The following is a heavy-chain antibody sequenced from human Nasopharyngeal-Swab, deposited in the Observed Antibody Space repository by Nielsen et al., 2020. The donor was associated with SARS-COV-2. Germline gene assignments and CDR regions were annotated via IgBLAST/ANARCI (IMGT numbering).Heavy chain of an antibody. CDR2: IYHSGST. J-gene: IGHJ6*03. D-gene: IGHD6-13*01. V-gene: IGHV4-4*02. CDR3: ARDGGYSSSWYRSPDYYYYYMDV. CDR1: GGSISSSNW. Sequence: SETLSLTCAVSGGSISSSNWWSWVRQPPGKGLEWIGEIYHSGSTNYNPSLKSRVTISVDTSKNQFSLKLSSVTAADTAVYYCARDGGYSSSWYRSPDYYYYYMDVWGKGTTVTVSS.